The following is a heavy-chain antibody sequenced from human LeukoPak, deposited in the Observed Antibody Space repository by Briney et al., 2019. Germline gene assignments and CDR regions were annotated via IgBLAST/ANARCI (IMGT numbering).Heavy chain of an antibody. D-gene: IGHD3-16*01. J-gene: IGHJ5*02. CDR3: ARDVSAGGTNWFDP. CDR1: GYTFTGYY. Sequence: RRAPVKVSCKASGYTFTGYYIHWVRQAPGQGLEWMGWINPNSGGPNYAQKFQGRVTMTRDTSISTAYMEMSRLRSDDTAVYYCARDVSAGGTNWFDPWGQGTLVTVSS. V-gene: IGHV1-2*02. CDR2: INPNSGGP.